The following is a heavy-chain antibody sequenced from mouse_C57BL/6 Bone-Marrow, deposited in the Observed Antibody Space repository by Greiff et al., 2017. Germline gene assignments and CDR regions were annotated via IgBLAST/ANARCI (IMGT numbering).Heavy chain of an antibody. Sequence: QVQLQQPGAELVKPGASVKMSCKASGYTFTSYWITWVKQRPGQGLEWIGDIYPGSGSTNYNEKFKSKAILTVDTSSSTAYMQLSSLTSEDSAVYYCADGYGRYAMDYWGQGTSVTVSS. CDR1: GYTFTSYW. D-gene: IGHD2-2*01. V-gene: IGHV1-55*01. CDR2: IYPGSGST. J-gene: IGHJ4*01. CDR3: ADGYGRYAMDY.